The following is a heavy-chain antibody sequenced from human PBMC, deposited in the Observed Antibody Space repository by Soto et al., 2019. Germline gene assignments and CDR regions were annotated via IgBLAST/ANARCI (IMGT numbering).Heavy chain of an antibody. Sequence: QVQLQESGPGLVKPSETLSLTCTVSGGSISSYYWSWIRQPPGKGLEWIGYIYYSGSTNYNPSLKSRVTISVDTSKNQFSLKLSSVTAADTAVYYCARNVYYDCWRGYFDYWGQGTLVTVSS. D-gene: IGHD3-3*01. CDR2: IYYSGST. J-gene: IGHJ4*02. CDR1: GGSISSYY. V-gene: IGHV4-59*08. CDR3: ARNVYYDCWRGYFDY.